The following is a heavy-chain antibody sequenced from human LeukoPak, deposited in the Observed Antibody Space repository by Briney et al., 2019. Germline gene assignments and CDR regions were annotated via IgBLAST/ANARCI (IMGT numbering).Heavy chain of an antibody. CDR2: IRSKANSYAT. D-gene: IGHD3-16*01. CDR3: TRQSRPGGNDY. Sequence: GGSLRLSCAASGFTFSGSAMHWVRQASGKGLEWVGRIRSKANSYATAYAASVKGRFTISRDDSKNTAYLQMNSLKTEDTAVYYCTRQSRPGGNDYWGQGTLVTVSS. J-gene: IGHJ4*02. CDR1: GFTFSGSA. V-gene: IGHV3-73*01.